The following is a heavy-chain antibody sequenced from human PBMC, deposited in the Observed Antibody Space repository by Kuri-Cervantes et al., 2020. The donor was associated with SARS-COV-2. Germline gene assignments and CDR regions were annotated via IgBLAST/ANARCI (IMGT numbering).Heavy chain of an antibody. Sequence: GGSLRLSCAASGFTVSSNYMSWVRQAPGKGLEWVSVIYSGGSTSYADSVKGRFTIPRDDSKNTLYLQMNNLRAEDTAVYYCASFSLHGDYGYFDYWGQGTLVTASS. D-gene: IGHD4-17*01. CDR1: GFTVSSNY. V-gene: IGHV3-66*01. CDR2: IYSGGST. CDR3: ASFSLHGDYGYFDY. J-gene: IGHJ4*02.